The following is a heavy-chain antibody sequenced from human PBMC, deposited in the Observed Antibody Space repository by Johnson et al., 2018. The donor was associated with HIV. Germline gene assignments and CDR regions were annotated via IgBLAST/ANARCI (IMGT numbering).Heavy chain of an antibody. V-gene: IGHV3-7*01. CDR3: ARVEWELELLGAFDI. D-gene: IGHD1-7*01. Sequence: MQLVESGGGLVQPGGSLRLSCAASGFIFSNYWMSWVRQAPGKGLEWVANIKQDGNERYYVDSVKGRFTVSRDNRKNSLNLHMTSLRAEDTALYYCARVEWELELLGAFDIWGQGTMVTVSS. J-gene: IGHJ3*02. CDR2: IKQDGNER. CDR1: GFIFSNYW.